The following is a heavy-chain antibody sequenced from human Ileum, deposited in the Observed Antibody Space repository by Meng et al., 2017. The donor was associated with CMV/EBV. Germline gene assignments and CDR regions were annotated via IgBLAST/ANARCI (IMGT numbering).Heavy chain of an antibody. CDR1: GFTCTNYY. J-gene: IGHJ5*02. CDR3: ARGDTYYLEWWFDP. CDR2: ISAYNGGT. V-gene: IGHV1-18*01. D-gene: IGHD3-3*01. Sequence: KASGFTCTNYYFHWVRQAPGQGLEWMGWISAYNGGTNPAQKFQGRATMTIDTSTSTAYMELRSLRSDDTAVYYCARGDTYYLEWWFDPWGQGTLVTVSS.